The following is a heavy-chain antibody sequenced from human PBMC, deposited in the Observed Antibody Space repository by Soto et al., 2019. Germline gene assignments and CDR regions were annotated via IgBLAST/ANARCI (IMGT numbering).Heavy chain of an antibody. CDR3: ASRSSGWYLDY. D-gene: IGHD6-19*01. Sequence: EVQLSESGGGLVQPGGSLRLSCAASGFTFSSYAMNWVRQAPGKGLEWVSVISGSGGSTYYADSVKGRFTISRDNSKNTLYLQMNSLRGEDTAVYYCASRSSGWYLDYWGQGTLVTVSS. CDR2: ISGSGGST. V-gene: IGHV3-23*01. CDR1: GFTFSSYA. J-gene: IGHJ4*02.